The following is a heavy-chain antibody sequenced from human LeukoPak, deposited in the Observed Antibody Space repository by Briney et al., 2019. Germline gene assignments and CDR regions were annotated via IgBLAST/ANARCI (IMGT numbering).Heavy chain of an antibody. CDR3: AKDVAYTFDY. D-gene: IGHD3-16*01. CDR1: GFTFSNAW. J-gene: IGHJ4*02. Sequence: GGSLRLSCAASGFTFSNAWMSWVRQAPGKGLEWLAYIHYDGYTTNYADSVKGRFTISRENSKNTLYLQMNSLRTEDTAVYYCAKDVAYTFDYWGQGTLVTVSS. CDR2: IHYDGYTT. V-gene: IGHV3-30*02.